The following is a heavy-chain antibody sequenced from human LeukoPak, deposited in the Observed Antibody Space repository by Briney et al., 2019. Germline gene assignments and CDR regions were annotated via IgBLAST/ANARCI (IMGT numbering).Heavy chain of an antibody. V-gene: IGHV3-48*03. J-gene: IGHJ4*02. D-gene: IGHD3-10*01. CDR3: ARDGTMVRGVMGY. Sequence: PGGSLRLSCAASGFTFSSYEMNWVRQAPGKGLEWVSYISSSGSTIYYADSVKGRFTISRDNAKNSLYLQMNSLRAEDTAVYYCARDGTMVRGVMGYWGQGTLVTVSS. CDR1: GFTFSSYE. CDR2: ISSSGSTI.